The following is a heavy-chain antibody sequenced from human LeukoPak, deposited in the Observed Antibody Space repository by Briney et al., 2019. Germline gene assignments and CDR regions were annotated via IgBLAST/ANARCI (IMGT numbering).Heavy chain of an antibody. V-gene: IGHV4-59*08. Sequence: SETLSLTCTVSGDSINNYYWSWIRQPPGKGLEWIGYIYYSGSTNYNPSLKSRVTISVDTSKNQFSLKLSSVTAADTAVYYCARHEGSYRSFDYWGQGTLVTVSS. CDR3: ARHEGSYRSFDY. CDR1: GDSINNYY. J-gene: IGHJ4*02. CDR2: IYYSGST. D-gene: IGHD1-26*01.